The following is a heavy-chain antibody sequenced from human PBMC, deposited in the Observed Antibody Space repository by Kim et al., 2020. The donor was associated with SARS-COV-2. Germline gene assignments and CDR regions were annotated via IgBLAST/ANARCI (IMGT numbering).Heavy chain of an antibody. D-gene: IGHD5-12*01. CDR1: GGSISSGSYY. V-gene: IGHV4-61*02. Sequence: SETLSLTCTVSGGSISSGSYYWSWIRQPAGKGLEWIGRIYTSGSTNYNPSLKSRVTISVDTSKNQFSLKLSSVTAADTAVYYCARELGEQWLRWLTKDNWFDPWGQGTLVTVSS. J-gene: IGHJ5*02. CDR3: ARELGEQWLRWLTKDNWFDP. CDR2: IYTSGST.